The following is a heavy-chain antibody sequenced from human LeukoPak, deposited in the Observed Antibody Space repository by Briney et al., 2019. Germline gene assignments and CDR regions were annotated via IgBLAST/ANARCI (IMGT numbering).Heavy chain of an antibody. CDR3: ARDHSRKGGSNWFDP. Sequence: SETLSLTCTVSGGSISSYYWSWIRQPPGKGLEWIGYIYYSGSTNYNPYLKSRVTISVDTSKNQFSLKLSSVTAADTAVYYCARDHSRKGGSNWFDPWGQGTLVIVSS. CDR1: GGSISSYY. CDR2: IYYSGST. V-gene: IGHV4-59*01. D-gene: IGHD6-13*01. J-gene: IGHJ5*02.